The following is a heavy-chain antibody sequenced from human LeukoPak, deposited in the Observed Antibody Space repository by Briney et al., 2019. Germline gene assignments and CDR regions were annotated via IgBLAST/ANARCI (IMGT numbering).Heavy chain of an antibody. D-gene: IGHD1-1*01. CDR2: IYYSGST. CDR3: ARRRGYNWNDVGWFDP. V-gene: IGHV4-59*08. J-gene: IGHJ5*02. CDR1: GGSISGYY. Sequence: PSETLSLTCTVSGGSISGYYWSWIRQPPGKGLEWIGYIYYSGSTNYNPSLKSRVTISVDTSKNQFSLKLSSVTAADTAVYYCARRRGYNWNDVGWFDPWGQGTLVTVSS.